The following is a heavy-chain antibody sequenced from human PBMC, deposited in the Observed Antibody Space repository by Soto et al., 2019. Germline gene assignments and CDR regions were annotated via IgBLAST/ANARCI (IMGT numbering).Heavy chain of an antibody. Sequence: QVQLVESGGGVVQPGRSLRLSCAASGFTFSSYGMHWVRQAPGKGLEWVAVISYDGSNKYYADSVKGRFTISRDNSKNPLYLQMNSLRAEDTAVYYCAKDWTKLRFLEWLSTADYWGQGTLVTVSS. D-gene: IGHD3-3*01. CDR1: GFTFSSYG. V-gene: IGHV3-30*18. CDR3: AKDWTKLRFLEWLSTADY. CDR2: ISYDGSNK. J-gene: IGHJ4*02.